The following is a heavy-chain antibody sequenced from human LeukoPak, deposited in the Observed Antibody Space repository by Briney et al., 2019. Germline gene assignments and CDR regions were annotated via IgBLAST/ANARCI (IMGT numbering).Heavy chain of an antibody. Sequence: PGGSLNLSCAASGFTLSGYAMSWVRQAPGRGLEWVSTISGSAGSTYYADSVKGRFTISRDNTKNTLYPQLNSLRADDTAVYYCARAHSSSSTFDLWGQGTLVTVSS. V-gene: IGHV3-23*01. CDR1: GFTLSGYA. CDR3: ARAHSSSSTFDL. J-gene: IGHJ4*02. D-gene: IGHD6-6*01. CDR2: ISGSAGST.